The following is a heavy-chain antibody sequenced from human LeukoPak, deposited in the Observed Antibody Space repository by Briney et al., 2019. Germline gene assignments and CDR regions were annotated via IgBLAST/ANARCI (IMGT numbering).Heavy chain of an antibody. CDR1: GYTFTGYY. D-gene: IGHD3-22*01. Sequence: ASVKVSCKASGYTFTGYYMHWVRQAPGQGLEWMGWINPNSGGTNYAQKFQGRVTKTRDTSISTAYMELSRLRSDDTAVYYCARGGYYDSSGYYADYWGQGTLVTVSS. V-gene: IGHV1-2*02. J-gene: IGHJ4*02. CDR3: ARGGYYDSSGYYADY. CDR2: INPNSGGT.